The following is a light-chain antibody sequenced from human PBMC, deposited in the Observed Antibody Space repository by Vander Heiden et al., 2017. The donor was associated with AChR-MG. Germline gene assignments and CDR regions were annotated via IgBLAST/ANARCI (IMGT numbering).Light chain of an antibody. CDR3: HQDGSSPWT. CDR2: AAS. V-gene: IGKV3-20*01. CDR1: QNIRSND. J-gene: IGKJ1*01. Sequence: EVVLTQSPGTLSLSPGERATLSCRASQNIRSNDLAWYQQKPGQAPRLLIYAASTRATGIPDRFSGSGSGTDFTLTISRLAPEDFAVYYCHQDGSSPWTFGQGTKVETK.